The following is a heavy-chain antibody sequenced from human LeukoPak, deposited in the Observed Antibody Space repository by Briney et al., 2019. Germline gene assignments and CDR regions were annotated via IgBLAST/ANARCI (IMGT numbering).Heavy chain of an antibody. J-gene: IGHJ4*02. CDR1: GGSLSSTTYY. D-gene: IGHD2-8*01. Sequence: SETLSLTCIVSGGSLSSTTYYWGWIRQPPGKGLEWIGSIYYSGSTWYNPSLKSRVTVSADTSKNQFSLKLTSVTAADTAVYYCAWERACSNGVCSYFDYWGQGTVVTVSS. V-gene: IGHV4-39*01. CDR3: AWERACSNGVCSYFDY. CDR2: IYYSGST.